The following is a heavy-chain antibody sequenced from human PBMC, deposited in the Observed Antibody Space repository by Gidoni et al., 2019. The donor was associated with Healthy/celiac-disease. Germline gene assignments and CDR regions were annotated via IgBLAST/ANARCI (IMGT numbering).Heavy chain of an antibody. D-gene: IGHD6-19*01. J-gene: IGHJ4*02. Sequence: QLQLQESGPGLVKPSETLPLTCIVSGGSISSSSYYWGWIRQPPGKGLEWIGSIYYSGGTYYNPSLKSRVTISVDTSKNQFSLKLSSVTAADTAVYYCARHGIAVAGRGGYYFDYWGQGTLVTVSS. CDR1: GGSISSSSYY. CDR2: IYYSGGT. V-gene: IGHV4-39*01. CDR3: ARHGIAVAGRGGYYFDY.